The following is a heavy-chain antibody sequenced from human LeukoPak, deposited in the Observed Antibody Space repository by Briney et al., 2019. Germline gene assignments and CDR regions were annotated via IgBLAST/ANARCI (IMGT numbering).Heavy chain of an antibody. V-gene: IGHV4-39*07. Sequence: PSETLSLTCTFSGGSISSTTYYWGWIRQPPGRGLEWLGSVYYSGTTYYNPSLKSRVTISVDTSKNQFSLKLSSVTAADTAVYYCARVLWFGELRYYYMDVWGKGTTVTVSS. J-gene: IGHJ6*03. D-gene: IGHD3-10*01. CDR1: GGSISSTTYY. CDR2: VYYSGTT. CDR3: ARVLWFGELRYYYMDV.